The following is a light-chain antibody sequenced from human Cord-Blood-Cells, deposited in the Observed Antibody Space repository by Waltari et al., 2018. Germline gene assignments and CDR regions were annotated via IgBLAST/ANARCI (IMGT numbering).Light chain of an antibody. V-gene: IGKV1-5*01. CDR3: QQYNSYPYT. J-gene: IGKJ2*01. Sequence: DIQMTQSPSTLSASVGDRVTITCRASKSISSWLAWYQQKPGKAPKLLIHDASSLESVVPSRFXGSGSGTEFTLTISSLQPDDFATYYCQQYNSYPYTFGQGTKLEIK. CDR2: DAS. CDR1: KSISSW.